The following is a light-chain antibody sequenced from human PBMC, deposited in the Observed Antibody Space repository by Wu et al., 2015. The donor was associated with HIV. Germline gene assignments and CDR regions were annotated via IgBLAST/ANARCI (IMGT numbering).Light chain of an antibody. V-gene: IGKV3-20*01. Sequence: EIVLTQSPGTLSLSPGERATLSCRASQSVRSDYVAWYQQKLGQAPRLLIYGASSRAAGIPDRFSGTGSGTDFTLTIGRLESEDFAIYFCQQYGNSPITFGQGTRLE. J-gene: IGKJ5*01. CDR1: QSVRSDY. CDR2: GAS. CDR3: QQYGNSPIT.